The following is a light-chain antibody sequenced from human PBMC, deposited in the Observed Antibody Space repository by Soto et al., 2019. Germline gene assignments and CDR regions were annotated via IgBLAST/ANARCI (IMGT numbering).Light chain of an antibody. J-gene: IGKJ5*01. Sequence: EIVLTQSPATLSVSPGERAALSCRASQSVSSKLAWYRQRPGQAPRLLIYDASNRATGIPARFSGSGSGTDFTLTISSLEPEDFAVYYCQQRSNWPPITFGQGTRLEI. CDR3: QQRSNWPPIT. V-gene: IGKV3-11*01. CDR1: QSVSSK. CDR2: DAS.